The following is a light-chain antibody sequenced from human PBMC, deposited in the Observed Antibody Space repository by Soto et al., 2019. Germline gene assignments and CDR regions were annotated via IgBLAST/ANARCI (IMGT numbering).Light chain of an antibody. J-gene: IGKJ2*01. CDR3: QQYGSSVHT. CDR1: QSVSSSY. CDR2: GAS. Sequence: EIVLTQSPGTLSLSPGERATLSCRASQSVSSSYLAWYQQKPGQAPRLLIYGASRRATGIPERFSGSGSGTDFTLTISRLEPADFAVYYWQQYGSSVHTFGQGTRLEIK. V-gene: IGKV3-20*01.